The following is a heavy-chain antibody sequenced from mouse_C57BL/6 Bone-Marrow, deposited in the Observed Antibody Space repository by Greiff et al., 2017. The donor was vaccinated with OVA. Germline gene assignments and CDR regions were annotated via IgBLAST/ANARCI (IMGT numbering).Heavy chain of an antibody. V-gene: IGHV3-6*01. J-gene: IGHJ3*01. CDR1: GYSITSGYY. CDR3: AEWDYGGFAY. Sequence: EVKVEESGPGLVKPSQSLSLTCSVTGYSITSGYYWNWIRQFPGNKLEWMGYISYDGSNNYNPSLKNRISITRDTSKNQFFLKLNSVTTEDTATYYCAEWDYGGFAYWGQGTLVTVSA. D-gene: IGHD1-1*02. CDR2: ISYDGSN.